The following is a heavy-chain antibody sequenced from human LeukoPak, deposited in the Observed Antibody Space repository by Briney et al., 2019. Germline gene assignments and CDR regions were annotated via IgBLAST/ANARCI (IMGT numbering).Heavy chain of an antibody. CDR3: ARDHKRAYYYDSSGYYFDY. Sequence: GGSLRLSCAASGFIFSSSWMTWVRQAPGKGLEWVANIKDDGSEQYYMDSVKGRFTISRDNAKNSLYLQMNSLRAEDTAVYYCARDHKRAYYYDSSGYYFDYWGQGTLVTVSS. V-gene: IGHV3-7*01. CDR1: GFIFSSSW. CDR2: IKDDGSEQ. D-gene: IGHD3-22*01. J-gene: IGHJ4*02.